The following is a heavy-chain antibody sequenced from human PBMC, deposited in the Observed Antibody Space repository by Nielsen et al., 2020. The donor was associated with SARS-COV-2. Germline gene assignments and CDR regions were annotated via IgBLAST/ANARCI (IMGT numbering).Heavy chain of an antibody. Sequence: GESLKISCAASGFTFSSYAMHWVRQAPGKGLEWVAVISYDGSNKYYADSVKGRFTISRDNSKNTLYLQMNSLRAEDTAVYYCAKGSRGAAMVRGTDYWGQGTLVTVSS. CDR1: GFTFSSYA. CDR3: AKGSRGAAMVRGTDY. J-gene: IGHJ4*02. D-gene: IGHD3-10*01. CDR2: ISYDGSNK. V-gene: IGHV3-30-3*01.